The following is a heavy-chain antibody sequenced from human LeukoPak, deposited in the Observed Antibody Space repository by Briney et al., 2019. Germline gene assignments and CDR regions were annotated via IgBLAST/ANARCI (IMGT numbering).Heavy chain of an antibody. CDR3: ARFSIAVAGTSYDY. Sequence: SETLSLTCTVSGGSISSYYWSWIRQPPGQGLEWIGYIYYSGSTNYNPSLKSRVTISVDTSKNQFSLKLSSVTAADTAVYYCARFSIAVAGTSYDYWGQGTLVTVSS. CDR1: GGSISSYY. CDR2: IYYSGST. D-gene: IGHD6-19*01. J-gene: IGHJ4*02. V-gene: IGHV4-59*01.